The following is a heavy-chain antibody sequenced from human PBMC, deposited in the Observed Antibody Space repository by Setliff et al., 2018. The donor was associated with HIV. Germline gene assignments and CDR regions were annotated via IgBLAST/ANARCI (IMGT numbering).Heavy chain of an antibody. CDR1: GGSISSGGYY. CDR2: IYYSGST. J-gene: IGHJ6*03. D-gene: IGHD3-10*01. V-gene: IGHV4-61*08. Sequence: PSETLSLTCTVSGGSISSGGYYWSWIRQHPGKGLEWIGYIYYSGSTNYNASLQSRVTISVDTSKNQFSLKLSSVTAADTAVYYCARVRLVRYYMDVWGKGTTVTVSS. CDR3: ARVRLVRYYMDV.